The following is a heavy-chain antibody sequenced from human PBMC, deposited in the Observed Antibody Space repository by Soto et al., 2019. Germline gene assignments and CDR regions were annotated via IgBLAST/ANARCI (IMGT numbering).Heavy chain of an antibody. CDR2: IYCSGST. CDR3: ARDVSLAFDY. Sequence: PSETMSLTCNVSGGSISRGEYYWSWVRQPPGKGLDWIGYIYCSGSTYYNPSLKSRVTISVDTSKNQFSLKLSSVTAADTAVYYCARDVSLAFDYWGQGTLVTVSS. J-gene: IGHJ4*02. V-gene: IGHV4-30-4*01. D-gene: IGHD2-21*01. CDR1: GGSISRGEYY.